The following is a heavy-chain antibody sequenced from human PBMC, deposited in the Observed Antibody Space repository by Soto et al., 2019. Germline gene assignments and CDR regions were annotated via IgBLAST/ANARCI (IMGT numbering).Heavy chain of an antibody. J-gene: IGHJ6*02. CDR2: ISSSSSTM. V-gene: IGHV3-48*02. D-gene: IGHD3-16*01. CDR3: AMGDYYYYGLDG. CDR1: GFTFSDYS. Sequence: EVQLVESGGGLVQPGGSLRLSCAASGFTFSDYSMNWVRQAPGKGLEWLSSISSSSSTMYYADSVKGRFTISRDDAKNSLYLQMNSLRDEDTAVYYCAMGDYYYYGLDGWGQGTTVTVSS.